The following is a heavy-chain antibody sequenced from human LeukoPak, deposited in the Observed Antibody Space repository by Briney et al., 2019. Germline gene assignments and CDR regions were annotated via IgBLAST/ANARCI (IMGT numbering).Heavy chain of an antibody. J-gene: IGHJ4*02. Sequence: GASVKVSCKASGGTFSSYAISWVRQAPGQGLEWMGRIIPILGIANYAQKFQGRVTITADKSTSTAYMELSSLRSEDTAVYYCARARAGGYCSSTSCFTQNFDYWGQGTLVTVSS. CDR2: IIPILGIA. D-gene: IGHD2-2*02. CDR1: GGTFSSYA. CDR3: ARARAGGYCSSTSCFTQNFDY. V-gene: IGHV1-69*04.